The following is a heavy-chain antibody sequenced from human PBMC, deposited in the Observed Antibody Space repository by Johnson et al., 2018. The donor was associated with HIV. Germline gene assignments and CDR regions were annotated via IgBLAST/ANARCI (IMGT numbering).Heavy chain of an antibody. Sequence: QVQLVESGGGVVQPGGSLRLSCAASGFIFNTFGMHWVRQAPGKGLEWVAFIRYDGSIQYYADSVKGRFTISRDNSKNTLYLQMNSLRAEDTAVYYCARSKDCRGGSCPDGFDIWGQGTMVIVSS. CDR1: GFIFNTFG. CDR2: IRYDGSIQ. CDR3: ARSKDCRGGSCPDGFDI. D-gene: IGHD2-15*01. J-gene: IGHJ3*02. V-gene: IGHV3-30*02.